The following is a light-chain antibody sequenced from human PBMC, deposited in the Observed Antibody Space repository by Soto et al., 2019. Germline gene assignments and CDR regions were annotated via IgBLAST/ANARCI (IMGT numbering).Light chain of an antibody. Sequence: EIVLTQSPGTLSLSPGERATLSCRASQSVSSSYLAWYQQKPGQAPRLLIYGASSRATGIPDRFIGSGSGTDFTLTISRLEPEDFAVDACHQYGSSPTTFGQGTRLEIK. J-gene: IGKJ5*01. CDR2: GAS. CDR1: QSVSSSY. CDR3: HQYGSSPTT. V-gene: IGKV3-20*01.